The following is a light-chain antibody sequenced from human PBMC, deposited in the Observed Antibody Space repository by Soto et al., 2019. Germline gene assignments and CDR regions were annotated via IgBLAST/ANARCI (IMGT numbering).Light chain of an antibody. J-gene: IGLJ2*01. CDR3: ISYTSSDTLV. CDR2: DVS. CDR1: TSDIGYYNY. Sequence: QSALTQPASMSGSPGQSITISCSGTTSDIGYYNYVSWYQQHPGKAPKLMISDVSNRPSGVSHRFSGSKSGNTASLTISGLQAEEEADYYCISYTSSDTLVIGGGTKLTVL. V-gene: IGLV2-14*03.